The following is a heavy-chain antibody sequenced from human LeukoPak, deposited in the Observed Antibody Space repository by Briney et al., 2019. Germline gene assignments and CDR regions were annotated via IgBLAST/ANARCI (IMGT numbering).Heavy chain of an antibody. D-gene: IGHD2-2*03. CDR1: GFTFSSYS. Sequence: KPGGSLRLSCAASGFTFSSYSMNWVRQAPGKGLEWVSSISSSSYIYYADSVKGRFTISRDNAKNSLYLQMNSLRAEDTAVYYCARDELGYCSSTSCPRNYGMDVWGKGTTVTVSS. V-gene: IGHV3-21*01. CDR2: ISSSSYI. J-gene: IGHJ6*04. CDR3: ARDELGYCSSTSCPRNYGMDV.